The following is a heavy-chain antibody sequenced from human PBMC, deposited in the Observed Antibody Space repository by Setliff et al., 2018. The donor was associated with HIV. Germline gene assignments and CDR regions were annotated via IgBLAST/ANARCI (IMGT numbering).Heavy chain of an antibody. CDR2: IYPGDSDT. CDR1: GYSFTSYW. CDR3: ARGRLLWSGSYYYYYMDV. J-gene: IGHJ6*03. D-gene: IGHD3-10*01. V-gene: IGHV5-51*01. Sequence: GESLKISCKGSGYSFTSYWIAWLRQMPGKGLEWMGIIYPGDSDTRYSPSFQGQVTISADKSISTAYLQWSSLKASDTAMYYCARGRLLWSGSYYYYYMDVWGKGTTVTVSS.